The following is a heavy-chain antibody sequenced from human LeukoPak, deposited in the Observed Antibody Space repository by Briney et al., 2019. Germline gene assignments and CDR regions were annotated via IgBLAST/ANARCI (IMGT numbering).Heavy chain of an antibody. CDR1: DGSISGYS. J-gene: IGHJ6*02. CDR2: IYYSGST. Sequence: SETLSLTCTVSDGSISGYSWTRIRQPPGKGLEWIGYIYYSGSTNYNPSLKSRVTISVDTSKNQFSLRLSSVTAADTAVYYCARAPPSGDHYGIDVWGQGTTVTVSS. D-gene: IGHD4-17*01. V-gene: IGHV4-59*01. CDR3: ARAPPSGDHYGIDV.